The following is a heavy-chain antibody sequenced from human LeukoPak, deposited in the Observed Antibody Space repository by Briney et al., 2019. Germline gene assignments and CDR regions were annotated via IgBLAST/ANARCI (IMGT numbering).Heavy chain of an antibody. CDR2: IHYSGST. J-gene: IGHJ5*02. Sequence: SETLSLTCTVSGGSMSSYYWSWIRQPPGKGLEWNAYIHYSGSTNYNPTLKSRVTISVDTSKNQFSLKLNSVTAADTAVYYCARGPPEGPDNWFDPWGQGTLVTVSS. CDR3: ARGPPEGPDNWFDP. CDR1: GGSMSSYY. V-gene: IGHV4-59*01.